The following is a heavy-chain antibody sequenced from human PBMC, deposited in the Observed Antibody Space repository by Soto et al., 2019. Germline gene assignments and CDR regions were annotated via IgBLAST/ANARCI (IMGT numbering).Heavy chain of an antibody. D-gene: IGHD6-13*01. Sequence: SGPTLGNPTQTLTLTCTFSGFSLSTSGMCVSWIRQPPGKALEWLALIDWDDDKYYSTSLKTRLTISKDTSKNQVVLTMTNMDPVDTATFYCARTQGIAAAGTCLFDREGPASLVTPSS. CDR3: ARTQGIAAAGTCLFDR. J-gene: IGHJ5*02. CDR2: IDWDDDK. V-gene: IGHV2-70*01. CDR1: GFSLSTSGMC.